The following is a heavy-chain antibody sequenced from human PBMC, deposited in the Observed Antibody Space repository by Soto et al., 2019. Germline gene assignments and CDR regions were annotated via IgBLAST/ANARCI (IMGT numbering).Heavy chain of an antibody. J-gene: IGHJ4*02. V-gene: IGHV4-31*03. Sequence: SETLSLTCTVSGGSISSGGYYWSWIRQHPGKGLEWIGYIYYSGSTYYNPSLKSRVTISVDTSKNQFSLKLSSVTAADTAVYYCARLESGYFDYWGQGTLVTVSS. CDR2: IYYSGST. CDR3: ARLESGYFDY. D-gene: IGHD3-3*01. CDR1: GGSISSGGYY.